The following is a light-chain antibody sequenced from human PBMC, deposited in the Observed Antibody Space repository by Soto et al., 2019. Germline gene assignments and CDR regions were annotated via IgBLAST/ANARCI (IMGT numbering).Light chain of an antibody. CDR3: CSYAGSYNFV. J-gene: IGLJ1*01. V-gene: IGLV2-11*01. Sequence: QSVLTQPRSVSGSPGQSVTISCTGTSSDVGVYNYVSWYQQYPGKAPKIMIYDVSKRPSGVPDRFSGSKSDNTASLTISGLQAEDEADYYCCSYAGSYNFVFGIGTKVTVL. CDR2: DVS. CDR1: SSDVGVYNY.